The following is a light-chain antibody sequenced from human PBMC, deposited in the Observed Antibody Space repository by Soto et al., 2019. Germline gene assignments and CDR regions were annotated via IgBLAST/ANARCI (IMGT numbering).Light chain of an antibody. Sequence: QSVLTQPPSASGSPGQSVTISRTGTSSDVGGYNYVSWYQQYPGKAPKLIIYEVYKRPSGVPDRFSGSKSGNTAALTVSGLQAEDEADYYCSSYVGTNSYVFGTGTKVTVL. CDR2: EVY. CDR1: SSDVGGYNY. J-gene: IGLJ1*01. V-gene: IGLV2-8*01. CDR3: SSYVGTNSYV.